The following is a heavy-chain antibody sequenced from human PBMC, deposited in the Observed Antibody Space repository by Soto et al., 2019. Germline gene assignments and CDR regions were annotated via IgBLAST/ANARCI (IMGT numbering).Heavy chain of an antibody. D-gene: IGHD1-26*01. J-gene: IGHJ5*02. CDR1: GFSFSGKNY. V-gene: IGHV3-66*03. CDR3: AKDLDRYSVAWFDIDA. CDR2: LYSSDGT. Sequence: DVQLEESGGGLIQPGGSLRLSCAASGFSFSGKNYLTWVRQAPGKGLEWVSALYSSDGTYYADSVKGRFTISRDNSKNTLYLQMNNLSSEDTAVYYCAKDLDRYSVAWFDIDAWGQGTLVTVSS.